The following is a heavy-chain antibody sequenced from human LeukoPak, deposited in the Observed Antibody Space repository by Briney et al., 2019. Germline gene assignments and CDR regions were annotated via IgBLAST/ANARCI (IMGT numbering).Heavy chain of an antibody. Sequence: GGSLRLSCAASGFTFSSYSMNWVRQAPGKGLEWVSSISSSSSYIYYADSVKGRFTISRDNAKNSLYLQMDSLRAEDTAVYYCARPIVVVLAAILPGDYWGQGTLVTVSS. J-gene: IGHJ4*02. D-gene: IGHD2-2*02. CDR1: GFTFSSYS. CDR2: ISSSSSYI. CDR3: ARPIVVVLAAILPGDY. V-gene: IGHV3-21*01.